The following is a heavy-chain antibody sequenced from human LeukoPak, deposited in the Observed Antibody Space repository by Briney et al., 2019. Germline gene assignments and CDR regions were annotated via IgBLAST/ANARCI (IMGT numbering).Heavy chain of an antibody. CDR3: ARADGYYYGMDV. V-gene: IGHV4-30-2*01. J-gene: IGHJ6*02. Sequence: SETLSLTCAVSGGSISSGGYSWSWIRQPPGKGLEWIGYIYHSGSTYYNPSLKSRVTISVDTSKNQFSLKLSSVTAADTAVYYCARADGYYYGMDVWGQGTTVTVSS. CDR2: IYHSGST. D-gene: IGHD5-24*01. CDR1: GGSISSGGYS.